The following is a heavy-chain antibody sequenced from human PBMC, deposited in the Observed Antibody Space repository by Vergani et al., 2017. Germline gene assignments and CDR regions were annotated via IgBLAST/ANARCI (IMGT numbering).Heavy chain of an antibody. J-gene: IGHJ6*02. D-gene: IGHD6-13*01. CDR2: IRYDGSNK. CDR3: AKRXSTQQLDLIYGMDV. CDR1: GFTFSSYG. V-gene: IGHV3-30*02. Sequence: QVQLVESGGGVVQPGGSLTLSCAASGFTFSSYGMHWVRQAPGKGLEWVAFIRYDGSNKYYADSVKGRFTISRDNSKNTLYLQMNSLRAEDTAVYYCAKRXSTQQLDLIYGMDVWGQGTTVTVSS.